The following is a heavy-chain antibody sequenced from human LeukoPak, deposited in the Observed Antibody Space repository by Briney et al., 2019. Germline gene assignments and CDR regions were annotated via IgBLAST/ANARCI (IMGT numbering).Heavy chain of an antibody. CDR1: GYSFTSYG. V-gene: IGHV1-18*01. J-gene: IGHJ4*02. CDR3: LRGAYGDVPDY. D-gene: IGHD4-17*01. CDR2: INVNKGNT. Sequence: ASVKVSCKASGYSFTSYGITWVRQAPGQGLEWMGWINVNKGNTKYAQKLQGRVTMTKDTSTNTAYMDLTSLRSDDTAVYYCLRGAYGDVPDYWGQGTLVTVSS.